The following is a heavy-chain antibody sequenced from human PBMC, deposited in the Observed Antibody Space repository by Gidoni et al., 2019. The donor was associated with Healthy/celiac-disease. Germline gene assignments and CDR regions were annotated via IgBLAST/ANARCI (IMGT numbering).Heavy chain of an antibody. CDR1: GFTFSSYG. J-gene: IGHJ4*02. CDR3: AKNPSSSSTSGGY. D-gene: IGHD2-2*01. Sequence: QVQLVESGGGVVQPGRSLRLSCAASGFTFSSYGMHWVRQAPGKGLEWVAVISYDGSNKYYADSVKGRFTISRDNSKNTLYLQMNSLRAEDTAVYYCAKNPSSSSTSGGYWGQGTLVTVSS. V-gene: IGHV3-30*18. CDR2: ISYDGSNK.